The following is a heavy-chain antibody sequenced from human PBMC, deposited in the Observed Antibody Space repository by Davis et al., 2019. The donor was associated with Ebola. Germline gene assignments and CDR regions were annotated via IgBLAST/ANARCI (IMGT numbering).Heavy chain of an antibody. V-gene: IGHV4-34*01. CDR1: GRSFSGYY. CDR3: ARRRGTSFLGVTNFDY. CDR2: INHSGST. D-gene: IGHD3-3*01. J-gene: IGHJ4*02. Sequence: MPSETLSLTCAVYGRSFSGYYWSWIRQPPGKGLEWIGEINHSGSTNYNPSLKSRVTISVDTSKNQFSLKLSSVTAADTAVYYCARRRGTSFLGVTNFDYWGQGTLVTVSS.